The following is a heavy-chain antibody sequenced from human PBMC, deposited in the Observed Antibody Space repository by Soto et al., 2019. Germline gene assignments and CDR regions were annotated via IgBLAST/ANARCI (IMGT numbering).Heavy chain of an antibody. CDR3: ARGGAYDFWSGYSNYYMDV. D-gene: IGHD3-3*01. V-gene: IGHV1-2*04. Sequence: ASVKVSCKASGYTFTGHYMHWVRQAPGQGLEWMGWINPNSGGTKYAQKFQGWVTLTGDTPVTTAYMELSRLTSDDTAVYYCARGGAYDFWSGYSNYYMDVWGKGTTVTVSS. CDR1: GYTFTGHY. J-gene: IGHJ6*03. CDR2: INPNSGGT.